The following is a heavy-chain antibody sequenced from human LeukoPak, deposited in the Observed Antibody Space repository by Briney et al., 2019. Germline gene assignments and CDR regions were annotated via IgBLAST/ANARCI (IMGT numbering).Heavy chain of an antibody. CDR3: ARGDHVRIYAESAFDI. CDR2: NSPSGGST. D-gene: IGHD3-3*01. V-gene: IGHV1-46*01. J-gene: IGHJ3*02. CDR1: GYTFTGYW. Sequence: GASVKVSCKAFGYTFTGYWMHWVRQAPGQGPEWMGENSPSGGSTIYAQKFKGRVTLTRDMSTSTVYMELSSLTSEDTAVYYCARGDHVRIYAESAFDIWGQGTMVTVSS.